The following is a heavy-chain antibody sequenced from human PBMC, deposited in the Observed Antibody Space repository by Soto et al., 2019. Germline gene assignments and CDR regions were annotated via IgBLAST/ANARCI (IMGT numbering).Heavy chain of an antibody. CDR3: ASTPGLYSYGPPHFDY. J-gene: IGHJ4*02. CDR1: GGTFSSYA. V-gene: IGHV1-69*13. Sequence: AASVKVSCKASGGTFSSYAISWVRQAPGQGLEWMGGIIPIFGTANYAQKFQGRVTITADESTSTAYMELSSLRSEDTAVYYCASTPGLYSYGPPHFDYWGQGTLVTVSS. CDR2: IIPIFGTA. D-gene: IGHD5-18*01.